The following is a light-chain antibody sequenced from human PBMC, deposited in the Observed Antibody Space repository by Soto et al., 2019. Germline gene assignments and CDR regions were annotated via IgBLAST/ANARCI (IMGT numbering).Light chain of an antibody. J-gene: IGLJ1*01. V-gene: IGLV2-11*01. CDR3: CSDAGSYV. CDR2: DVS. CDR1: SSDVGGYNY. Sequence: QSVLTQPRSVSGSPGQSVNISCTGTSSDVGGYNYVSWYQQHPGKAPKLMIYDVSKRPSGVPDRFSGSKSGNPASLTISGLQSEEEADYYCCSDAGSYVFGTGTQLTVL.